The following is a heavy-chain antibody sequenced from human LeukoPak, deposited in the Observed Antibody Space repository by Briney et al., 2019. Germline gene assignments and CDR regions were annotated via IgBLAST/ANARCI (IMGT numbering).Heavy chain of an antibody. Sequence: SETLSLTCTVSGGSISSGSYYWSWIRQPAGKGLEWIGRIYTSGSTNYNPSLKSRVTISVDTSKNQFSLKLSSVTAADTAVYYCARRVGATTAFDYWGQGTLVTVSS. CDR1: GGSISSGSYY. CDR3: ARRVGATTAFDY. J-gene: IGHJ4*02. V-gene: IGHV4-61*02. CDR2: IYTSGST. D-gene: IGHD1-26*01.